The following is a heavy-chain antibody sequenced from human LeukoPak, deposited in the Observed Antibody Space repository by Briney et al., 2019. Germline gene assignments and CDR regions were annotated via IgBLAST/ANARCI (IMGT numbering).Heavy chain of an antibody. J-gene: IGHJ4*02. CDR2: ITTTSGTL. V-gene: IGHV3-48*01. CDR1: GFTFNSYN. D-gene: IGHD3-16*02. Sequence: RPGGSLRLSCAASGFTFNSYNLNWVRQAPGKGLEWVSFITTTSGTLHYADSVKGRFTISRDNAKNSLYLQLNSLRAEDTTVYYCARLTFGGVIGFDYWGQGTLVTVSS. CDR3: ARLTFGGVIGFDY.